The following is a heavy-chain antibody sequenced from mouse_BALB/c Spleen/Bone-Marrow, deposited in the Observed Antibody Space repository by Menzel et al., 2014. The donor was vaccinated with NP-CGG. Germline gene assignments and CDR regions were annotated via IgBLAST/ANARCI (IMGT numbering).Heavy chain of an antibody. D-gene: IGHD1-1*01. CDR3: RCYDYTMDY. J-gene: IGHJ4*01. Sequence: LQQSGSELVRPGASVKLSCKASGYTFTSYWIHWVKQRPGQGLEGIGNIYPGSGTINYDEKFKNKATLTVDTSSSIAYMQLSSLTSEDSAVYYCRCYDYTMDYWGQGTSVTVSS. CDR1: GYTFTSYW. CDR2: IYPGSGTI. V-gene: IGHV1S22*01.